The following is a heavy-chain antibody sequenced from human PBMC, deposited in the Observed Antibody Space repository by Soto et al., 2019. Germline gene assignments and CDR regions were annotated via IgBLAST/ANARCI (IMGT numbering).Heavy chain of an antibody. D-gene: IGHD3-10*01. CDR2: ISVSGDTT. V-gene: IGHV3-23*01. CDR1: GLTFSGHA. CDR3: GPGSSGAGGEDR. J-gene: IGHJ5*02. Sequence: GGSLRLSCAASGLTFSGHAMTWVRQAPGKGIEWVSSISVSGDTTYYAGSVTGRFTTSRDNSKNTLYLQMNSLRAEDTAIYYSGPGSSGAGGEDRWGQGTLVTVSS.